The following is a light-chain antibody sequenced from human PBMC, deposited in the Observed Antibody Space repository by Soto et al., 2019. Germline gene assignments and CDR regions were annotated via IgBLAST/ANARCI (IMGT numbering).Light chain of an antibody. CDR2: AAS. CDR3: QQLNSYPLT. Sequence: VGNRVTITCRASQGISSYLPWYQQKPGKAPKLLIHAASTLQSGVPSRFSGSGSGTDFTLTISSLQPEDFATYYCQQLNSYPLTFGGGTKVDIK. V-gene: IGKV1-9*01. J-gene: IGKJ4*01. CDR1: QGISSY.